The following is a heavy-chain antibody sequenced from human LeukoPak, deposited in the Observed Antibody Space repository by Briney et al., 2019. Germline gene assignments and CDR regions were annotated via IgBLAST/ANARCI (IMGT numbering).Heavy chain of an antibody. CDR3: ARTEGIAAASRGFYY. V-gene: IGHV3-30*04. J-gene: IGHJ4*02. CDR1: GFTFSSYA. CDR2: ISYDGSNK. D-gene: IGHD6-13*01. Sequence: PGRSLRLSCAASGFTFSSYATHWVRQAPGKGLEWVAVISYDGSNKYYADSVKGRFTISRDNSKNTLYLQMNSLRAEDTAVYYCARTEGIAAASRGFYYWGQGTLVTVSS.